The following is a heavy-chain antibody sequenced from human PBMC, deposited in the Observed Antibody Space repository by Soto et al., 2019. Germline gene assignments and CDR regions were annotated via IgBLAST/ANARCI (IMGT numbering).Heavy chain of an antibody. CDR3: ARDFDFWSGFLYFQH. CDR2: ISAYNGNT. V-gene: IGHV1-18*01. D-gene: IGHD3-3*01. Sequence: QVQLVQSGAEVKKPGASVKVSCKASGYTFSTYGITWVRQAPGQGLEWMGWISAYNGNTNYAQKVQGRLTMTTDTSTSTAYMELRSLRSDDTAVYYCARDFDFWSGFLYFQHWGQGTLVTVSS. J-gene: IGHJ1*01. CDR1: GYTFSTYG.